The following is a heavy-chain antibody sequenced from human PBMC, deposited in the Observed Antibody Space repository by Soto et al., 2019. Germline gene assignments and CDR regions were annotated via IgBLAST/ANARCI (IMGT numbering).Heavy chain of an antibody. D-gene: IGHD5-12*01. J-gene: IGHJ4*02. CDR3: ARAVGYSGYDLSAH. Sequence: GALLLSCAASGFTFSSYAMHWVRQAPGKGLEWVAVISYDGSNKYYADSVKGRFTISRDNSKNTLYLQMNSLRAEDTAVYYSARAVGYSGYDLSAHWGQGTLVTVYS. CDR1: GFTFSSYA. CDR2: ISYDGSNK. V-gene: IGHV3-30-3*01.